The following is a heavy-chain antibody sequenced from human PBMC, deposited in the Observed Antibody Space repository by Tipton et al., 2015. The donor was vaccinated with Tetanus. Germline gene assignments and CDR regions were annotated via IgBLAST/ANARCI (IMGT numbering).Heavy chain of an antibody. V-gene: IGHV4-4*07. Sequence: TLSLTCTVSGGSIGSYSWSWIRQPAGKGLEWIGRIFGSGGTTYNPSLKSRVTMSVDTSKNQFSLRLSSVTAADTALYFCARWGPGVTPWGFDFWGQGTLVTVSS. D-gene: IGHD3-16*01. CDR2: IFGSGGT. CDR3: ARWGPGVTPWGFDF. CDR1: GGSIGSYS. J-gene: IGHJ4*02.